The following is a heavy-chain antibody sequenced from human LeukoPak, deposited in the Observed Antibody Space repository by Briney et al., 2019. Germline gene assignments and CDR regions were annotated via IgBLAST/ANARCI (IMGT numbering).Heavy chain of an antibody. D-gene: IGHD3-10*01. CDR2: ISSSGSTI. Sequence: PGGSLRLSCAASGFTFSSYEMNWVRQAPGKGLEWVSYISSSGSTIYYADSVKGRFTISRDNAKNSLYLQMNSLRAEDTAVYYCARGRRRFGDDTFGYWGQGTLVTVSS. CDR1: GFTFSSYE. J-gene: IGHJ4*02. CDR3: ARGRRRFGDDTFGY. V-gene: IGHV3-48*03.